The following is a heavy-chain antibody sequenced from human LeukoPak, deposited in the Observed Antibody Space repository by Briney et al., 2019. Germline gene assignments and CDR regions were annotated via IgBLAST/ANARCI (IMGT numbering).Heavy chain of an antibody. CDR3: VRGVRYYGSISFDY. CDR2: INSDGSNT. J-gene: IGHJ4*02. D-gene: IGHD2/OR15-2a*01. CDR1: GFTFSDYW. V-gene: IGHV3-74*01. Sequence: PGGSLRLSCTGSGFTFSDYWMHWVRQDPGKGLVWVSRINSDGSNTSFADSVKGRFTISRDNAKNTLYLQLHSLRAEDTAVYYCVRGVRYYGSISFDYWGQGTLVTVSS.